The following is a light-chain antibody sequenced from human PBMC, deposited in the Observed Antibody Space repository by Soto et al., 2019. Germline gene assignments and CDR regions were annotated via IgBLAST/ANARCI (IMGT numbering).Light chain of an antibody. CDR2: GVF. CDR1: QSGSSSY. CDR3: QRYGSSPLIS. J-gene: IGKJ5*01. Sequence: EIVLTQSPATLSLSPGERATLSCRASQSGSSSYLAWYQQRPGQPPRLLIYGVFTRATGIPDRFSGSGSGRDFTLTISGLEPEDFAVYYCQRYGSSPLISFGQGTRLEIK. V-gene: IGKV3-20*01.